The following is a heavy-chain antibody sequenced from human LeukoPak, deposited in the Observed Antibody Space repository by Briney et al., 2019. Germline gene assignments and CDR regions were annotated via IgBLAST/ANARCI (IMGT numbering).Heavy chain of an antibody. CDR2: IIPIFGTA. D-gene: IGHD1-26*01. J-gene: IGHJ5*02. CDR3: ARDNSVGDNAWWFDP. V-gene: IGHV1-69*13. CDR1: GGTFISYA. Sequence: GASVKVSCKASGGTFISYAISWVRQAPGQGLEWMGGIIPIFGTANYAQKFQGRVTITADESTRTAYMELSSLRSEDTAIYYCARDNSVGDNAWWFDPWGQGTLVTVSS.